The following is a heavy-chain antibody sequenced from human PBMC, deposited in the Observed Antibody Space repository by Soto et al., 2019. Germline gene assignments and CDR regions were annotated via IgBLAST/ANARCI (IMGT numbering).Heavy chain of an antibody. CDR2: IYYSGST. Sequence: PSETLSLTCTVSGGSISSSSYYWGWIRQPPGKGLEWIGSIYYSGSTYYNPSLKSRVTISVDTSKNQFSLKLSSVTAADTAVYYCARDTGESSGWYDCYGMDVWGQGTTVTVSS. J-gene: IGHJ6*02. CDR3: ARDTGESSGWYDCYGMDV. D-gene: IGHD6-19*01. CDR1: GGSISSSSYY. V-gene: IGHV4-39*02.